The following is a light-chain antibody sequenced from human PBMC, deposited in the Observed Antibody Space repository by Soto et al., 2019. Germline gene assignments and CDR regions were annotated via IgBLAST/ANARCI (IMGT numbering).Light chain of an antibody. Sequence: EIVMTQSPATLSVSPGERATLSCMASQSVSSNLAWYQQKPGQAPRLLIYGASTRATGIPARFSGSGSGTEFTLTISSLQSEDFAVYYCQQYNNWPRWTFGQGTKVEIK. CDR2: GAS. CDR3: QQYNNWPRWT. J-gene: IGKJ1*01. CDR1: QSVSSN. V-gene: IGKV3-15*01.